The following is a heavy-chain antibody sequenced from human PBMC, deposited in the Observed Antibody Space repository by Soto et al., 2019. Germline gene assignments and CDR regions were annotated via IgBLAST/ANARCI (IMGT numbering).Heavy chain of an antibody. V-gene: IGHV4-4*07. J-gene: IGHJ6*02. CDR1: GGSVSSYY. D-gene: IGHD4-4*01. CDR2: IYTSGST. Sequence: LSLACTVSGGSVSSYYWSWIRQPAGKGLEWIGRIYTSGSTNYNPSLKSRVTMSVDTSKNQFSLKLSAVTAADTAVYYCARSVPDYSNYWVYGMDVWGQGTTVTVSS. CDR3: ARSVPDYSNYWVYGMDV.